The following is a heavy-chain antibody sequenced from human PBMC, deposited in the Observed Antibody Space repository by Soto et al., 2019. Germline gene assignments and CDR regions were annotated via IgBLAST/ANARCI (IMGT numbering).Heavy chain of an antibody. D-gene: IGHD2-15*01. Sequence: EVQLLESGGGLVQPGGSLRLSCAASGFPFSSRAMSWVRQAPGKGLEWGSAISGSGTITYYADSVKGRFTISRDTSKNTLYLQMTSLRADDTAVYYCAEWARYCSGADCRAWGQGTLVTVS. J-gene: IGHJ5*02. CDR1: GFPFSSRA. CDR3: AEWARYCSGADCRA. CDR2: ISGSGTIT. V-gene: IGHV3-23*01.